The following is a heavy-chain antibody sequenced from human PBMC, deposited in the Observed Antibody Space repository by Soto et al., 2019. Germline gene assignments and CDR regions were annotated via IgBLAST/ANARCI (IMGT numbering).Heavy chain of an antibody. V-gene: IGHV1-69*06. CDR2: IIPIFGTA. Sequence: QVQLVQSGAEVKKPGSSVKVSCKASGGTFSSYAISWVRQAPGQGLEWMGGIIPIFGTANYAQKFQGRVTITADKPTSTAYMELSSLRSEDTAVYYCARDLPRPTDTLGSSSWHPMDVWGQGTTVTVSS. CDR1: GGTFSSYA. D-gene: IGHD6-13*01. CDR3: ARDLPRPTDTLGSSSWHPMDV. J-gene: IGHJ6*02.